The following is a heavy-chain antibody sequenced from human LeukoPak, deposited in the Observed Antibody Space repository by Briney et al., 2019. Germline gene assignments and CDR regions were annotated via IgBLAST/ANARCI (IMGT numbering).Heavy chain of an antibody. CDR3: ARVDPGYSSGWYEPGYYFDY. CDR1: GYSISSGYY. D-gene: IGHD6-19*01. CDR2: IYHSGST. V-gene: IGHV4-38-2*02. Sequence: SETLSLTCTVSGYSISSGYYWGWIRQPPGKGLEWIGSIYHSGSTYYNPSLKSRVTISVDTSKNQFSLKLSSVTAADTAVYYCARVDPGYSSGWYEPGYYFDYWGQGTLVTVSS. J-gene: IGHJ4*02.